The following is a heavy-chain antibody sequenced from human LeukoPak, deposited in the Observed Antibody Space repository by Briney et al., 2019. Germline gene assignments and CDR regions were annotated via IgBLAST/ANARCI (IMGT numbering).Heavy chain of an antibody. J-gene: IGHJ5*02. Sequence: PGGSLRLSCAASGFTFSSYGMHWVRQAPGKGLEWVAVISYDGSNKYYADSVKGRFTISRDNSKNTLYLQMNSLRAEDTAVYYCAKEVGAKAPYGLDPWGQGTLVTVSS. D-gene: IGHD1-26*01. V-gene: IGHV3-30*18. CDR3: AKEVGAKAPYGLDP. CDR1: GFTFSSYG. CDR2: ISYDGSNK.